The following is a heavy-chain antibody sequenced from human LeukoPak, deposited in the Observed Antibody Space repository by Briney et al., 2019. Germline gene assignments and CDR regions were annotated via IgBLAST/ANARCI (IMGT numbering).Heavy chain of an antibody. CDR3: ARVAHYYDSSGYYEGDY. V-gene: IGHV1-46*01. CDR2: INPSGGST. D-gene: IGHD3-22*01. J-gene: IGHJ4*02. CDR1: GYTFTSYY. Sequence: ASVKVSCKASGYTFTSYYMHWVRQAPGQGLEWMGIINPSGGSTSYAQKFQGRVTMTRDMSTSTVYMELSSLRSEDTAVYYCARVAHYYDSSGYYEGDYWRQGTLVTVSS.